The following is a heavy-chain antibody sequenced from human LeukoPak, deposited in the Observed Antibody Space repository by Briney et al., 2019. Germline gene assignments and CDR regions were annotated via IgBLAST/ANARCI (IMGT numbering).Heavy chain of an antibody. CDR2: IYPGDSDT. CDR3: ARSTGGTGPADY. J-gene: IGHJ4*02. V-gene: IGHV5-51*01. CDR1: GYNFSSYW. D-gene: IGHD2-8*02. Sequence: GESLKISCNVSGYNFSSYWIGWVRQMPGKGLEWMGIIYPGDSDTRYSPSFQGQVTISADRSISTAYLQWSSLKASDTAMYYCARSTGGTGPADYWGQGTLVTVSS.